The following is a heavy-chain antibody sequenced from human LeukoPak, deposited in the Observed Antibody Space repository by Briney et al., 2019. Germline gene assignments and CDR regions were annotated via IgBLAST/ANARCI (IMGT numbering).Heavy chain of an antibody. CDR1: GFTFSDFW. J-gene: IGHJ1*01. CDR3: ARDRYFQH. V-gene: IGHV3-7*04. CDR2: IKQDGSER. Sequence: GGSLRLSCAASGFTFSDFWMSWVRQAPGKGLEWVANIKQDGSERYYVDSVKGRFTISRDNAKNSVYLQMNSLRAEDTAVYYCARDRYFQHWGQGTLVTVSS.